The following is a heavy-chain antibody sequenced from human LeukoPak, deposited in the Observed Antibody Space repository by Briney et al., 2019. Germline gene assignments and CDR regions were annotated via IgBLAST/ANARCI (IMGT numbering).Heavy chain of an antibody. V-gene: IGHV1-2*02. Sequence: ASVKVSCKASGYTFTGYYIHWVRQAPGQGLEWMGWINPNSGGTNYAQKFQGRVTVTRDTSISTAYMELSGLRSDDTAVYYCARGATVTASDAFDIWGQGTMVTVSS. J-gene: IGHJ3*02. CDR1: GYTFTGYY. D-gene: IGHD4-17*01. CDR3: ARGATVTASDAFDI. CDR2: INPNSGGT.